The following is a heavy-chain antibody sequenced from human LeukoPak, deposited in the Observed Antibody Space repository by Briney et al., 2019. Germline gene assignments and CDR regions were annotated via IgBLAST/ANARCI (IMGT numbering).Heavy chain of an antibody. D-gene: IGHD2-21*01. CDR3: ARSAGDF. CDR1: GGSISSSSYY. CDR2: IYYSGST. V-gene: IGHV4-39*07. J-gene: IGHJ4*02. Sequence: SETLSLTCTVSGGSISSSSYYWGWIRQPPGKGLEWIGSIYYSGSTYYNPSLKSRVTMSVDTSKNQFSLRLTSVTAADTAVYYCARSAGDFWGQGTLVTVSS.